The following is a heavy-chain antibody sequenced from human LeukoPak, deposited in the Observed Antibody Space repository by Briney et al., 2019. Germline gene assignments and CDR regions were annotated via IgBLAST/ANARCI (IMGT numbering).Heavy chain of an antibody. J-gene: IGHJ4*02. D-gene: IGHD5-24*01. CDR1: GGSISSYY. CDR2: IYYSGST. V-gene: IGHV4-59*01. Sequence: SETLSLTCTVSGGSISSYYWSWIRQPPGKGLEWIGYIYYSGSTDYNPSLKSRVTISVDTSKNQFSLKLSSVTAADTAVYYCAREMATLSYYFDYWGQGTLVTVSS. CDR3: AREMATLSYYFDY.